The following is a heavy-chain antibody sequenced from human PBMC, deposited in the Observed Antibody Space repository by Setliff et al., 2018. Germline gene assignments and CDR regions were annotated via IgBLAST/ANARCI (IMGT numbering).Heavy chain of an antibody. J-gene: IGHJ6*04. CDR3: VRELTIVVPPALALDV. D-gene: IGHD2-2*01. V-gene: IGHV3-23*01. CDR2: TTGSGGDR. Sequence: GGSLRLSCAASGLTFRTYAMSWVRQAPGKGLEWVSSTTGSGGDRDYADSVKGRFTISRDNSKNTLYLQMNSLRAEDTAVYYCVRELTIVVPPALALDVWGKGTTVTVSS. CDR1: GLTFRTYA.